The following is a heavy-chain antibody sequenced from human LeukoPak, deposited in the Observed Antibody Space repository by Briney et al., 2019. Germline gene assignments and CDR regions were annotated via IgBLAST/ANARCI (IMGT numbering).Heavy chain of an antibody. CDR3: ARGRITIFGVVIIGLDY. J-gene: IGHJ4*02. CDR2: IWYDGSNK. D-gene: IGHD3-3*01. CDR1: GFTFSSYG. V-gene: IGHV3-33*01. Sequence: AGGSLRLSCAASGFTFSSYGMHWFRQAPGKGLEWVAVIWYDGSNKYYADSVKGRFTISRDNSKNTLYLQMNSLRAEDTAVYYCARGRITIFGVVIIGLDYWGQGTLVTVSS.